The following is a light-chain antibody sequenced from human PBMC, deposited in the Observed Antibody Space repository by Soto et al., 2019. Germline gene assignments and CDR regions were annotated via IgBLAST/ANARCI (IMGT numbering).Light chain of an antibody. CDR1: QSIDSW. J-gene: IGKJ1*01. V-gene: IGKV1-5*03. CDR3: QHYKSYPWT. CDR2: KAS. Sequence: DIQMTQSPSTMSASVGDRVTITCRASQSIDSWLAWYQQKPGKAPKFLVYKASNLESGVPPRFSGSGSETEFTLTISSLQPDDFAIYYCQHYKSYPWTFGQGTKVDIK.